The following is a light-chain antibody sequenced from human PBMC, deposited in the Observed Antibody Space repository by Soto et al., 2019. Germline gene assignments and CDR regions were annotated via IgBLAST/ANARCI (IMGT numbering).Light chain of an antibody. V-gene: IGLV2-18*02. Sequence: QSVLTQPPSVSGSPGQSVTISCTGTSSDVGSYNRVSWYQQPPGTAPKLMIYEVSNRPSGVPDRFSGSKSGNTASLTISGLQAEDEADYDCSSYTSNSTYVVFGGGTKLTVL. CDR3: SSYTSNSTYVV. CDR1: SSDVGSYNR. J-gene: IGLJ2*01. CDR2: EVS.